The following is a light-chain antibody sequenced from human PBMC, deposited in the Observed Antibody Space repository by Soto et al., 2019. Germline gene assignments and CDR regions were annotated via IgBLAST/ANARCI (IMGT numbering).Light chain of an antibody. Sequence: EIVLTQSPAILSVSPGERATLSCRASQSISRSLAWYQQKPGQAPRLLISDASTRATGIPARFSGSGSGTEFNLTISSLQSEDFALYYCHQYNSWPPGTFGKRTK. CDR2: DAS. V-gene: IGKV3-15*01. CDR3: HQYNSWPPGT. CDR1: QSISRS. J-gene: IGKJ2*01.